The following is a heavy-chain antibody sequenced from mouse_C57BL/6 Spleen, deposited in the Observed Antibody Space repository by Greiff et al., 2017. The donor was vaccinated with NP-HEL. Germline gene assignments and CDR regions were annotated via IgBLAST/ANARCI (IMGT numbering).Heavy chain of an antibody. CDR1: GFIIKDDY. J-gene: IGHJ2*01. CDR3: TIGVVADFDY. Sequence: EVQLQQSGAELVRPGASVKLSCTASGFIIKDDYMHWVKQRPEQGLEWIGWIDPENGDTEYASKFQGKATITADTSSNTAYLQLSSLTSEDTAVYYCTIGVVADFDYWGQGTTLTVSS. D-gene: IGHD1-1*01. CDR2: IDPENGDT. V-gene: IGHV14-4*01.